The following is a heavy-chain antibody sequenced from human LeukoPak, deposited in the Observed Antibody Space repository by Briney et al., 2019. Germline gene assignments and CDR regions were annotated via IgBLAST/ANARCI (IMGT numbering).Heavy chain of an antibody. CDR2: IYYSGNT. CDR3: ARDYGAAYCGGECYGNDAFDI. D-gene: IGHD2-21*01. V-gene: IGHV4-39*07. Sequence: SETLSLTCTVSGGSISSSSYYWGWIRQPPGKGLEWIGSIYYSGNTYYNPSLKSRVTISVDTSKNQFSLKMSSVTAADTAVYYCARDYGAAYCGGECYGNDAFDIWGQGTMVTVSS. J-gene: IGHJ3*02. CDR1: GGSISSSSYY.